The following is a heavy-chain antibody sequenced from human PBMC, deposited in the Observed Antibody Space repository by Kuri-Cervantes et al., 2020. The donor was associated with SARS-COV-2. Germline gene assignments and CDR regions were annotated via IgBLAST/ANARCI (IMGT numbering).Heavy chain of an antibody. Sequence: NVSCKGSGYSFTSYWIGWVRQMPGKGLEWMGIIYPGDSDTRYSPSFQGQVTISADKSINTAYLQWSTLKASDTAIYYCARVRLRYFDWPTDYWGQGTLVTVSS. J-gene: IGHJ4*01. V-gene: IGHV5-51*01. D-gene: IGHD3-9*01. CDR1: GYSFTSYW. CDR2: IYPGDSDT. CDR3: ARVRLRYFDWPTDY.